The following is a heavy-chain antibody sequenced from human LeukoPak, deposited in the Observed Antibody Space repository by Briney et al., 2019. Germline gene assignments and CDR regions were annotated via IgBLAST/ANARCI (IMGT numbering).Heavy chain of an antibody. CDR2: MNPSSGNT. J-gene: IGHJ4*02. V-gene: IGHV1-8*01. Sequence: ASVKVSCKASGYTFTSCDINWVRQATGQGLEWMGWMNPSSGNTGYGQSFQGRITMTRDISIGTAYMELSNLTSEDTAIYYCTRGSSGRRDNWGQGTLVTVSA. CDR3: TRGSSGRRDN. D-gene: IGHD6-19*01. CDR1: GYTFTSCD.